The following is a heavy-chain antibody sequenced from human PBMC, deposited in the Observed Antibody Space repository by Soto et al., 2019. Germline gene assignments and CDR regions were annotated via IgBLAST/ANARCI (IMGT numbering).Heavy chain of an antibody. Sequence: QVQLQESGPGLVKPSQTLSLTCTVSGGAISSGDRYWSWIRQPPGKGLEWIGHIKYSGSTHYNPFLQSRISMSIDTSKNQFSLDVSCVTAADTAVYYCARGRGNTYGIDYWGQGTLVTVSS. D-gene: IGHD5-18*01. J-gene: IGHJ4*02. V-gene: IGHV4-30-4*08. CDR3: ARGRGNTYGIDY. CDR1: GGAISSGDRY. CDR2: IKYSGST.